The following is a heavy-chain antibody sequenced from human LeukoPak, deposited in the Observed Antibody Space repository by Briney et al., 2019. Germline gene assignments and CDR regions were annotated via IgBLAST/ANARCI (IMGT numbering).Heavy chain of an antibody. V-gene: IGHV4-59*01. CDR1: GGSISSDY. CDR3: ARVRGMANDY. Sequence: PSETLSLTCTVSGGSISSDYWSWIRQPLGKGLEWIGYIYYSGSTNYNPSLKSRVTISVDTSKNQFSLKLSSVTAADTAVYYCARVRGMANDYWGQGTLVTVSS. D-gene: IGHD5-24*01. J-gene: IGHJ4*02. CDR2: IYYSGST.